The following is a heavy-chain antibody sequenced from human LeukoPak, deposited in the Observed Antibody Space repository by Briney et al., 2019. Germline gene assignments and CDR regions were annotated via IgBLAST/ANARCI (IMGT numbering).Heavy chain of an antibody. V-gene: IGHV4-59*08. D-gene: IGHD1-14*01. CDR2: IYNSGRT. CDR1: GGSISSYY. J-gene: IGHJ4*02. CDR3: ARHGTISSESYFDY. Sequence: SETLSLTCTVSGGSISSYYWSWLRQPPGKGLEWIGYIYNSGRTNYNPSLKSRVTGFVDTSKNQVSLRLSSVTAADTAVYYCARHGTISSESYFDYWGQGALVTVSS.